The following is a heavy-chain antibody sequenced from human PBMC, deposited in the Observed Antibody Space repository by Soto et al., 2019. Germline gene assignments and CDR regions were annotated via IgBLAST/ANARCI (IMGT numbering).Heavy chain of an antibody. V-gene: IGHV4-31*03. Sequence: SETLSLTCTVSGGSISSGGYYWSWIRQHPGKGLEWIGYIYYSGSTYYNPSLKSRVTISVDTSKNQFSLKLSSVTAADTAVYYCARQIRYPYYMDVWGKGTTVTVSS. D-gene: IGHD4-17*01. CDR1: GGSISSGGYY. J-gene: IGHJ6*03. CDR3: ARQIRYPYYMDV. CDR2: IYYSGST.